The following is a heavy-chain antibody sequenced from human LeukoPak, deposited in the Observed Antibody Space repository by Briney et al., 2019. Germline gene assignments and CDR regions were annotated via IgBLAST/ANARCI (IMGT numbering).Heavy chain of an antibody. CDR2: ISYDGSNQ. V-gene: IGHV3-30-3*01. D-gene: IGHD5-12*01. CDR3: ARVGGASIVAIPTSYFDY. CDR1: GFTFNTYA. J-gene: IGHJ4*02. Sequence: GGSLRLSCAASGFTFNTYAMHWVRQAPDKGLEWVAVISYDGSNQYYADSVRGRFTVSRDNSKNTLYLQMNSLRAEDTAIFYCARVGGASIVAIPTSYFDYWGQGTLVTVSS.